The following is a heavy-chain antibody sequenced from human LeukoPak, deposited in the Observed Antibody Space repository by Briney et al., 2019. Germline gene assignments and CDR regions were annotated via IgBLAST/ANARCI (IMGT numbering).Heavy chain of an antibody. CDR2: IYTSGST. V-gene: IGHV4-4*07. J-gene: IGHJ3*02. Sequence: SETLSLTCTVSLGSISSYYWSWIRQPAGKGLEWIGRIYTSGSTNYNPSLKSRVTMSVDTSKNQFSLRLTSVTAADTAMYYCARDAWGSGYHDVFDIWGQGTMVTASS. CDR1: LGSISSYY. D-gene: IGHD3-22*01. CDR3: ARDAWGSGYHDVFDI.